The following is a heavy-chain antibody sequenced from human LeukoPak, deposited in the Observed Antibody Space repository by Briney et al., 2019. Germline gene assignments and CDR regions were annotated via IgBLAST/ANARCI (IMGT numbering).Heavy chain of an antibody. CDR1: GFTFSSYS. CDR3: ARKVRGSGSYYNEDY. D-gene: IGHD3-10*01. CDR2: ISSSSSYI. Sequence: KPGGSLRLSCAASGFTFSSYSMNWVRQAPGKGLEWFSSISSSSSYIYYADSVKGRFTISRDNAKNSLYLQMNSLRAEDTAVYYCARKVRGSGSYYNEDYWGQGTLVTVSS. J-gene: IGHJ4*02. V-gene: IGHV3-21*01.